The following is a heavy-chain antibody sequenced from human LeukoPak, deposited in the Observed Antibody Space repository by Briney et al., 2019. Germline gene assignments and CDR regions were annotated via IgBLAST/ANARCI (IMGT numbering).Heavy chain of an antibody. D-gene: IGHD3-22*01. J-gene: IGHJ3*02. CDR2: IYPGDSDT. Sequence: GESLKISWKGSGYSFTSYWIGWVRQMPGKGLEWMGIIYPGDSDTRYSPSFQGQVTISADKSISTAYLQWSSLKASDTAMYYCATPPYYYDSSGHYDAFDIWGQGTMVTVSS. CDR1: GYSFTSYW. V-gene: IGHV5-51*01. CDR3: ATPPYYYDSSGHYDAFDI.